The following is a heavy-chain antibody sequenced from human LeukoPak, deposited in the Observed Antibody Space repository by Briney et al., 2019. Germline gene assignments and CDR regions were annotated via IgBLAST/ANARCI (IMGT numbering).Heavy chain of an antibody. V-gene: IGHV1-18*01. CDR2: ISAYNGNT. CDR1: GYSFTSYG. J-gene: IGHJ6*02. Sequence: GASVKVSCTASGYSFTSYGISWVRQDPGQGLEWMGWISAYNGNTNYAQKLQGRVTMTTDTSTSTAYMGLRSLRSDDTAVYYCARAGYCSGGSCYSLDYYYYGMDVWGQGTTVTVSS. D-gene: IGHD2-15*01. CDR3: ARAGYCSGGSCYSLDYYYYGMDV.